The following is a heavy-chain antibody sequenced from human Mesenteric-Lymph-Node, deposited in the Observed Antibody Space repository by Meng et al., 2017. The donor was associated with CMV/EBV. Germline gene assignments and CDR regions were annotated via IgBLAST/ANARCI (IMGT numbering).Heavy chain of an antibody. CDR1: GYTFTSYG. CDR2: ISAYNGNT. CDR3: ARDIAVEGLGY. J-gene: IGHJ4*02. D-gene: IGHD6-19*01. Sequence: ASVKVSCKASGYTFTSYGISWVRQAAGQGLEWMGWISAYNGNTNYAQKLQGRITMTTDTSTSTAYMELKSLRSDGTAVYYCARDIAVEGLGYWGQGTLVTVSS. V-gene: IGHV1-18*01.